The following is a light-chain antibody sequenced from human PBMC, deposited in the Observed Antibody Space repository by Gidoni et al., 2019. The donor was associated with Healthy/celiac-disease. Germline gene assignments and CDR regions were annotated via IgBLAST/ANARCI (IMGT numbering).Light chain of an antibody. CDR1: QSLLHSNGYNY. CDR3: MQALQTPGT. V-gene: IGKV2-28*01. CDR2: LGS. J-gene: IGKJ2*01. Sequence: DIVMTQSPLSLPVTPGEPASICCRSSQSLLHSNGYNYLDWYLQKPGQSPQLLIYLGSNRASGVPDRFSGSGSGTDFTLKISRVEAEDVGVYYCMQALQTPGTFXXXTKLEIK.